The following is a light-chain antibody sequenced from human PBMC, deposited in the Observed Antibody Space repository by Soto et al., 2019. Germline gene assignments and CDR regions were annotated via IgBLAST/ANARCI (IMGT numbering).Light chain of an antibody. CDR3: SSYTTSHTVV. Sequence: QSVLTQPASVSGSPGQSITNSCTGTSSDVGAYNYVSWYQQHPGKAPKLMIYDVNNRPSGVSNRFSGSKSGNTASLTISGLQTEDETDYYCSSYTTSHTVVFGGGTKLTVL. V-gene: IGLV2-14*03. CDR1: SSDVGAYNY. J-gene: IGLJ2*01. CDR2: DVN.